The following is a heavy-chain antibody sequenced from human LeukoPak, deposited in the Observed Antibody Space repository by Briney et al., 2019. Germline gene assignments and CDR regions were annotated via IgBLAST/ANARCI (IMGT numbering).Heavy chain of an antibody. Sequence: GASVKVSFKASGYTFTSYGISWVRQAPGQGLEWMGWINPNSGGTNYAQEFQGRVTMTRDTSISTAYMELSRLRSDDTAVYYCARDLGSYRIGFDPWGQGTLVTVSS. CDR1: GYTFTSYG. J-gene: IGHJ5*02. D-gene: IGHD3-16*02. V-gene: IGHV1-2*02. CDR2: INPNSGGT. CDR3: ARDLGSYRIGFDP.